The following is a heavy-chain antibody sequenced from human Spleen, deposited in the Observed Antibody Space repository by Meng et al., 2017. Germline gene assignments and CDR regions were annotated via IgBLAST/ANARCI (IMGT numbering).Heavy chain of an antibody. CDR2: ISKSGSTV. CDR1: GFTFSSYE. J-gene: IGHJ5*02. V-gene: IGHV3-48*03. D-gene: IGHD5-18*01. Sequence: GESLKISCAAAGFTFSSYEMHWVRRAPGKGLEWLSYISKSGSTVYYAGSVKGRFTISRDNAKNSLYLQMNSLRAEDTAVYYCARESGGKQLWLNWFDPWGHGDQVTVSS. CDR3: ARESGGKQLWLNWFDP.